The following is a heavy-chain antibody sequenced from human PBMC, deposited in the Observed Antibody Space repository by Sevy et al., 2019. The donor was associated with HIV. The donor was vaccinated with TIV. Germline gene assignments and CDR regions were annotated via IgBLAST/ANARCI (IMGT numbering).Heavy chain of an antibody. CDR1: GYTLSQLS. CDR2: FDPEDGET. V-gene: IGHV1-24*01. D-gene: IGHD3-22*01. CDR3: ASAREYYEDNSGYLDY. Sequence: ASVKVSCKVSGYTLSQLSMHWVRQAPGKGLEWMGRFDPEDGETIFAQKFQGRVTMTEDIFTDTAYMELSSLRSEDTAVYYCASAREYYEDNSGYLDYWGQGTLVTVSS. J-gene: IGHJ4*02.